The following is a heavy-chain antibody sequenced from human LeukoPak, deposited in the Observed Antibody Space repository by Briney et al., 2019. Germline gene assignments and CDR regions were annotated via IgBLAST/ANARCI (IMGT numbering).Heavy chain of an antibody. D-gene: IGHD6-19*01. Sequence: ASVKVSCKASGYTFTSYYMHWVRQAPGQGLEWMGIINPSGGSTSYAQKLQGRVTMTTDTSTSTAYMELRSLRSDDTAVYYCARDSIAVAGIYYYYGMDVWGQGTTVTVSS. CDR3: ARDSIAVAGIYYYYGMDV. CDR2: INPSGGST. CDR1: GYTFTSYY. J-gene: IGHJ6*02. V-gene: IGHV1-46*01.